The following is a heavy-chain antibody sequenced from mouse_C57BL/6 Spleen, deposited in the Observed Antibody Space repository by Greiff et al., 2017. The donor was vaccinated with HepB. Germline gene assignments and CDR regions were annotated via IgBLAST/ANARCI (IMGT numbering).Heavy chain of an antibody. Sequence: DVKLVESGPELVKPGDSVKISCKASGYSFTGYFMNWVMQSHGKSLEWIGRINPYNGDTFYNQKFKGKATLTVDKSSSTAHMELRSLTSEDSAVYYCARSEGYYAMDYWGQGTSVTVSS. CDR2: INPYNGDT. V-gene: IGHV1-20*01. CDR1: GYSFTGYF. CDR3: ARSEGYYAMDY. J-gene: IGHJ4*01.